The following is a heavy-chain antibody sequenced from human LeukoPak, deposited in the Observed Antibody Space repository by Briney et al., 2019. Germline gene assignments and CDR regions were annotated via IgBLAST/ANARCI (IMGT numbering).Heavy chain of an antibody. CDR2: ISNGGAGT. Sequence: GESLRLSCAASGFNFRSHAMSWVRQAPGKGLEWVSVISNGGAGTYYADYVKGRFTISRDNSKSTLYLQMSSLRAEDTAVYYCAKDHGTNVYDPFDYWGQGTLVTVSS. CDR1: GFNFRSHA. V-gene: IGHV3-23*01. J-gene: IGHJ4*02. CDR3: AKDHGTNVYDPFDY. D-gene: IGHD2-8*01.